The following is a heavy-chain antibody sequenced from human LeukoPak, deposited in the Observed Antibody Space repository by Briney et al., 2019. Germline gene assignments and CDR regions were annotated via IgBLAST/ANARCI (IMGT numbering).Heavy chain of an antibody. D-gene: IGHD5-18*01. J-gene: IGHJ4*02. CDR1: GIFFSNYW. CDR2: INRDGSST. V-gene: IGHV3-74*01. CDR3: ARGGGYSYGSFDY. Sequence: GGPLRLSCEASGIFFSNYWLNWVRQAPGKGLVWVSRINRDGSSTSYADSVKGRFTISRDNAKNTLYLQMNSLRAEDTAVYYCARGGGYSYGSFDYWGQGTLVTVSS.